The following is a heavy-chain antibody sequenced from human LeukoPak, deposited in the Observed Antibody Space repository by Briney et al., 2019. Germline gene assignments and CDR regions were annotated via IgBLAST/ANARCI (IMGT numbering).Heavy chain of an antibody. D-gene: IGHD3-10*01. J-gene: IGHJ4*02. CDR1: GYTFTSYY. CDR2: IIPIFGTA. Sequence: SVKVSCKASGYTFTSYYMHWVRQTPGQGLEWMGGIIPIFGTANYAQKFQGRVTITADESTSTAYMELSSLRSEDTAVYYCAFLMVRGVIITNPAFDYWGQGTLVTVSS. V-gene: IGHV1-69*13. CDR3: AFLMVRGVIITNPAFDY.